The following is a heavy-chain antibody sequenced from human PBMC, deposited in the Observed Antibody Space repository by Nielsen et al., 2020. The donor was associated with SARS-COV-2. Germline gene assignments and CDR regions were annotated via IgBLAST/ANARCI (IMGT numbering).Heavy chain of an antibody. CDR2: ISWNSGSI. J-gene: IGHJ5*02. CDR1: GFTFDGYA. Sequence: SLKISCAASGFTFDGYAMHWVRQAPGKGLEWVSGISWNSGSIGYADSVKGRFTISRDNAKNSLYLLMNSRRAEDTALYYCARNLAGYSTRLAFDPWGQGTLVTVSS. D-gene: IGHD6-13*01. CDR3: ARNLAGYSTRLAFDP. V-gene: IGHV3-9*01.